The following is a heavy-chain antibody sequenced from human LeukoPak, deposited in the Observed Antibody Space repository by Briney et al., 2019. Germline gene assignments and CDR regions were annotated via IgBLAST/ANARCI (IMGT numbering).Heavy chain of an antibody. CDR3: AKIAGDNIIDY. CDR1: GFTFSSYG. D-gene: IGHD6-13*01. J-gene: IGHJ4*02. Sequence: GGSLGLSCAASGFTFSSYGMHWVRQAPGKGLEWVAVISYDGSNKYYADSVKGRFTISRDNSKNTLYLQMNSLRAEDTAVYYCAKIAGDNIIDYWGQGTLVTVSS. V-gene: IGHV3-30*18. CDR2: ISYDGSNK.